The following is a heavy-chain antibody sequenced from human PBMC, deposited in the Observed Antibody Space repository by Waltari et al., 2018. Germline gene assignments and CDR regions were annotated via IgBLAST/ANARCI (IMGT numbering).Heavy chain of an antibody. CDR3: ARGGSGIYDPMDF. CDR2: INTDVSST. Sequence: EVQLVESGGSLVQPGGSLRLSCAASGFTFSSYWMHWVRQAPGKGLVWVSRINTDVSSTNYANSGKGRFTISRDNAKNTLYLQMNSLRAEDTAVYYCARGGSGIYDPMDFWGQGTLVTVSS. V-gene: IGHV3-74*01. J-gene: IGHJ4*02. D-gene: IGHD2-15*01. CDR1: GFTFSSYW.